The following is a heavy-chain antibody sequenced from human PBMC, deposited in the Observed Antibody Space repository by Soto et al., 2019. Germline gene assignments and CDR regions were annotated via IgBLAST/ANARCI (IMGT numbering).Heavy chain of an antibody. V-gene: IGHV3-30-3*01. CDR3: AREGELQYFDY. CDR2: ISYDGSNK. J-gene: IGHJ4*02. Sequence: GGSLRLSCAASGFTFSSYAMHWVRQAPGKGLEWVAVISYDGSNKYYADSVEGRFTISRDNSKNTLYLQMNSLRAEDTAVYYCAREGELQYFDYWGQGTLVTVSS. D-gene: IGHD2-15*01. CDR1: GFTFSSYA.